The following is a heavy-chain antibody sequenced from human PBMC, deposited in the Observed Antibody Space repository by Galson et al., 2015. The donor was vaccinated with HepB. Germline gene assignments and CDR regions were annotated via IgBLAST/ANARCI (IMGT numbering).Heavy chain of an antibody. D-gene: IGHD3-10*01. CDR3: ARDQGGEFLAFDI. CDR1: GGSISSYY. CDR2: IYYSGST. Sequence: SETLSLTCTVSGGSISSYYWSWIRQPPGKGLEWIGYIYYSGSTNYNPSLKSRVTISVDTSKNQFSLKLSSVTAADTAVYYCARDQGGEFLAFDIWGQGTMVTVSS. J-gene: IGHJ3*02. V-gene: IGHV4-59*01.